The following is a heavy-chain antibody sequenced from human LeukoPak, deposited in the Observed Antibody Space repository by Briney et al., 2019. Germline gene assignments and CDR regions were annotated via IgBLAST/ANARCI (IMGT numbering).Heavy chain of an antibody. D-gene: IGHD6-13*01. CDR2: ISSSSSTI. Sequence: PGGSLRLSCAASGFTFSSYSMNWVRQAPGKGLEWVSYISSSSSTIYYADSVKGRFTISRDNAKNSLYLQMNSLRAEDTALYYCARRAAADYYYYMDVWGKGTTVTVSS. CDR1: GFTFSSYS. J-gene: IGHJ6*03. CDR3: ARRAAADYYYYMDV. V-gene: IGHV3-48*01.